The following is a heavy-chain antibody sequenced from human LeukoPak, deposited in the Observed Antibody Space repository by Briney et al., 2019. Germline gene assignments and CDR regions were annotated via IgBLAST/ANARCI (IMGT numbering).Heavy chain of an antibody. D-gene: IGHD2-8*02. J-gene: IGHJ4*02. V-gene: IGHV3-21*01. Sequence: GGSLRLSCAASGFTFSSYSMNWVRQPPGKGLEWVSCISSSSSYIYYADSVKGRFTISRDNAKNSLYLQMNSLRAEDTGVYYWARAHIAEDSTCEQWGQKTRVTVSS. CDR3: ARAHIAEDSTCEQ. CDR1: GFTFSSYS. CDR2: ISSSSSYI.